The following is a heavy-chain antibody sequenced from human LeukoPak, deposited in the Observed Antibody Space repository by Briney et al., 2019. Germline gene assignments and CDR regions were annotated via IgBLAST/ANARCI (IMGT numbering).Heavy chain of an antibody. V-gene: IGHV4-39*02. D-gene: IGHD3-9*01. CDR3: ARARGRYIDFLDY. Sequence: SETLSLTCAVSGGSISSGDYSWSWIRQPPGKGLEWIVSFFYSGSTYYNPSLKSRVTISVDTSKNQFSLRLSSVTAADTAVYYCARARGRYIDFLDYWGQGTLITVSS. J-gene: IGHJ4*02. CDR1: GGSISSGDYS. CDR2: FFYSGST.